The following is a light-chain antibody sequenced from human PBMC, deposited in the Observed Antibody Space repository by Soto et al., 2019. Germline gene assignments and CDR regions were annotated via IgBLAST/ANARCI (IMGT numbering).Light chain of an antibody. CDR2: AAS. Sequence: DIQMTQSPSSLSASVGDRVTITCRASQSISSYLNWYQQKPGKAPKLLIYAASSLQRGVPSRFSGSGSGTDFTLAISSLQPEDFATYYGQQNWTFGQGTKVEIK. CDR3: QQNWT. CDR1: QSISSY. V-gene: IGKV1-39*01. J-gene: IGKJ1*01.